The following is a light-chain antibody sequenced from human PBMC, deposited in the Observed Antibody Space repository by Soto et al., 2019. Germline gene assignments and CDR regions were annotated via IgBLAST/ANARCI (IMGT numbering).Light chain of an antibody. CDR1: QSVSGY. Sequence: EIVMTQSPATLSVSPGERATLSCRASQSVSGYLAWYLQKPGQAPRLLIYDASTRATDIPTRFSGSGSGTEFTLTISSLQSEDFAVYYCQQYINWPLTFGGGTKVEI. V-gene: IGKV3-15*01. CDR2: DAS. CDR3: QQYINWPLT. J-gene: IGKJ4*01.